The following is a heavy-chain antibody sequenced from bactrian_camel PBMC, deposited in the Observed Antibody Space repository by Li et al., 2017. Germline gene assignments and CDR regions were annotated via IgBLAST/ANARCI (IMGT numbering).Heavy chain of an antibody. D-gene: IGHD3*01. CDR1: GFTFRGYA. Sequence: VQLVESGGGLAQPGGSLTLSCVTSGFTFRGYAMAWVRQAPGKGLEWVSAISTTGAATYQADSVKGRFTMSRDNAKNTLYLQLHSLKTEDTAMYYCTRAAGVNAFMYPPDYWGQGTQVTVS. J-gene: IGHJ4*01. V-gene: IGHV3S40*01. CDR2: ISTTGAAT. CDR3: TRAAGVNAFMYPPDY.